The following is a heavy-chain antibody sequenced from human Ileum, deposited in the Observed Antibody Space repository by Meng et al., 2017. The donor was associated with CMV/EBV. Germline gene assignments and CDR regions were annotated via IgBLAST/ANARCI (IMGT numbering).Heavy chain of an antibody. CDR3: AGEPYCSGGSCFDS. D-gene: IGHD2-15*01. CDR2: ISRCGSTV. J-gene: IGHJ5*01. V-gene: IGHV3-48*03. Sequence: GGSLRLSCTASGFTFRDYEMNWVRQAPGKGLEWIAYISRCGSTVHYADSIEGRFTVSSDNAKNSLYLELSSLRDEDTALYCGAGEPYCSGGSCFDSWGQGTLVTVSS. CDR1: GFTFRDYE.